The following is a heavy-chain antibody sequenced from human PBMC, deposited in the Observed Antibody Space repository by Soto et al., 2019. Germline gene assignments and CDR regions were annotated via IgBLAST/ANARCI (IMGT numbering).Heavy chain of an antibody. CDR1: GGSISSSTYH. Sequence: PSETLFLTCSVSGGSISSSTYHWGWIRQPPGKGLEWIGNIYYSGSTYYNPSLKSRIAISVDTSKNQFSLKLSSVTAAVTAVYYCARIPARYSTSSPWGYYYYGMDVWGQGTTVTVSS. D-gene: IGHD6-6*01. CDR2: IYYSGST. J-gene: IGHJ6*02. V-gene: IGHV4-39*01. CDR3: ARIPARYSTSSPWGYYYYGMDV.